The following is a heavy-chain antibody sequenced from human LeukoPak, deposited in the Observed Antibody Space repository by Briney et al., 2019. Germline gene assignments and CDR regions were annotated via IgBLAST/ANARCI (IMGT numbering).Heavy chain of an antibody. CDR3: AREFLFPTVTNVGNWFDP. J-gene: IGHJ5*02. CDR2: IYYSGST. V-gene: IGHV4-31*03. Sequence: SETLSLTCTVSGGSISSGGYYWSWIRQHPGKGLEWIGYIYYSGSTYYNPSLKSRVTISVDTSKNQFSLKLSSVTAADTAVYYSAREFLFPTVTNVGNWFDPWGQGTLVTVSS. CDR1: GGSISSGGYY. D-gene: IGHD4-17*01.